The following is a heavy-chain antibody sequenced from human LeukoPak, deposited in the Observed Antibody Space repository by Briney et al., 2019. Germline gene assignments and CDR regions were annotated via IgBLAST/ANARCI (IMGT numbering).Heavy chain of an antibody. V-gene: IGHV3-7*01. Sequence: GGSLRLSCAASGFTLSSYWMTWVRQAPGKGLEWVANIKQDGSEKYYVDSVKGRFTISRDNAKNSLYLQMNSLRAEDTAVYYCARDRWVSDYWGQGTLITVSS. CDR2: IKQDGSEK. CDR3: ARDRWVSDY. J-gene: IGHJ4*02. CDR1: GFTLSSYW. D-gene: IGHD4-23*01.